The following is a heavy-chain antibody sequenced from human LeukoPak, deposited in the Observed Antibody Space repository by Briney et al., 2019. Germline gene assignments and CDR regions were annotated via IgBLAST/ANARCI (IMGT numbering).Heavy chain of an antibody. Sequence: GESLKISCAASGFTFSSYAMHWVRQAPGKGLEYVSAISSNGGSTYYANSVKGRFTISRDNSKNTLYLQMGSLRAEDMAVYYCARPRAGGITSVWGAFDIWGQGTMVTVSS. CDR3: ARPRAGGITSVWGAFDI. CDR1: GFTFSSYA. J-gene: IGHJ3*02. V-gene: IGHV3-64*01. D-gene: IGHD3-16*01. CDR2: ISSNGGST.